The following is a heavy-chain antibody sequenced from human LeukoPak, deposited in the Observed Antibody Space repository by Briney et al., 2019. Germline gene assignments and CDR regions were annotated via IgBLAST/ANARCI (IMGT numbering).Heavy chain of an antibody. CDR1: GGSISSYY. J-gene: IGHJ3*02. D-gene: IGHD1-26*01. Sequence: SETLSLTCTVSGGSISSYYWSWIRQPPGKGLEWIGYIYYSGSTNYNPSLKSRVTISVNTSKNQFSLKLSSVTAADTAVYYCARTPGSYDAFDIWGQGTMVTVSS. CDR2: IYYSGST. V-gene: IGHV4-59*08. CDR3: ARTPGSYDAFDI.